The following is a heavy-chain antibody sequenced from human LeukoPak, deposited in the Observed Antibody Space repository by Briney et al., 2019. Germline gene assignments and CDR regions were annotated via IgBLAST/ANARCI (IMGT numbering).Heavy chain of an antibody. Sequence: ASVKVSCKASGYTFTSYGISWGRQAPGQGLEWIGWLNSYNGYTNYAPEFQDRVNLTADISTSTVYMELRSLRPDDTAVYYCARGPTKPWAADPWGQGTLVTVSS. CDR3: ARGPTKPWAADP. V-gene: IGHV1-18*01. CDR2: LNSYNGYT. J-gene: IGHJ5*02. CDR1: GYTFTSYG. D-gene: IGHD2-8*01.